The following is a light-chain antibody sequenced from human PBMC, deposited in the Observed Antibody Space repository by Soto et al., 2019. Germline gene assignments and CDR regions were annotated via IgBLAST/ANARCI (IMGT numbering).Light chain of an antibody. CDR3: QQYGSSPPEWT. CDR1: QSVSSTY. Sequence: EIVLTQSPGPLSLSPGERATLSCRSSQSVSSTYLAWYQQKPGQAPRLLIFSASSRATGIPDRFRGSGSGTDFTRTISRLEPEDFAVYYCQQYGSSPPEWTFGQGTKVDIK. CDR2: SAS. J-gene: IGKJ1*01. V-gene: IGKV3-20*01.